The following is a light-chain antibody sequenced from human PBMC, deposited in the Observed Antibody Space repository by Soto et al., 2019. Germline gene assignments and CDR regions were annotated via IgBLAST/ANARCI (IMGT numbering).Light chain of an antibody. J-gene: IGKJ2*01. CDR1: EGISSY. V-gene: IGKV1-8*01. CDR3: QQYFSYPYT. Sequence: AIRMTQSPSSFSASTGDRVTITCRASEGISSYLAWYQQKPGKAPKLLIYAAATLQRGAPSRFSASGSGTDCTLTISRLQSEDFATYYCQQYFSYPYTFGQGTKLEI. CDR2: AAA.